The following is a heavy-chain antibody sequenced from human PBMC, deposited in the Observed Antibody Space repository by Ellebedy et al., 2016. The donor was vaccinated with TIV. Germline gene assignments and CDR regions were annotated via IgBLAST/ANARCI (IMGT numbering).Heavy chain of an antibody. CDR1: GFTFSSYA. J-gene: IGHJ4*02. D-gene: IGHD3-22*01. Sequence: GESLKISXAASGFTFSSYAMSWVRQAPGKGLEWVSAISGSGGSTYYADSVKGRFTISRDNSKNTLYLQMNSLRAEDTAVYYCAKDLYYYDSWGQGTLVTVSS. CDR2: ISGSGGST. CDR3: AKDLYYYDS. V-gene: IGHV3-23*01.